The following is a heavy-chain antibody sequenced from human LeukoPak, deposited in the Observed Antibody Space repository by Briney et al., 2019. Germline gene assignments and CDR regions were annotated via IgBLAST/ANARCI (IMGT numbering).Heavy chain of an antibody. Sequence: SQTLSLTCTVSGGSISSYYWSWIRQPAGKGLEWIGRIYTSASTNYNPSLKSRVTMSVDTSKNQFSLKLSSVTAADTAVYYGAGWDGGYYKFDYWGQGTLVTLSS. CDR2: IYTSAST. D-gene: IGHD3-22*01. V-gene: IGHV4-4*07. CDR1: GGSISSYY. J-gene: IGHJ4*01. CDR3: AGWDGGYYKFDY.